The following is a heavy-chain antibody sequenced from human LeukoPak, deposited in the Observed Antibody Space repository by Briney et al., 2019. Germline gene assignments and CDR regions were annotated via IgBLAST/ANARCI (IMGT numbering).Heavy chain of an antibody. CDR3: ARTAIVGTTWYFDY. CDR2: IYYSGST. D-gene: IGHD1-26*01. CDR1: GGSISSSSFY. Sequence: PETLSLTCTVSGGSISSSSFYWGWIRQPPGKGLEWIGSIYYSGSTYYSPSLKSRVTISVDTSKNQFSLKLSSVTAADTAVYYCARTAIVGTTWYFDYWGQGTLVTVSS. V-gene: IGHV4-39*01. J-gene: IGHJ4*02.